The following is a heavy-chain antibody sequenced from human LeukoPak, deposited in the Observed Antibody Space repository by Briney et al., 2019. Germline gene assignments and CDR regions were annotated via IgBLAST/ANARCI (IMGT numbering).Heavy chain of an antibody. CDR2: IYYSGST. D-gene: IGHD2-15*01. CDR1: GGSISSSSYY. Sequence: SGTLSLTCTVSGGSISSSSYYWGRIRQPPGKGLEWIGSIYYSGSTYYNPSLKSRVTISVDTSKNQFSLKLSSVTAADTAVYYCASLPIPGYCSGGSCYSVMVLRDYWGQGTLVTVSS. CDR3: ASLPIPGYCSGGSCYSVMVLRDY. V-gene: IGHV4-39*01. J-gene: IGHJ4*02.